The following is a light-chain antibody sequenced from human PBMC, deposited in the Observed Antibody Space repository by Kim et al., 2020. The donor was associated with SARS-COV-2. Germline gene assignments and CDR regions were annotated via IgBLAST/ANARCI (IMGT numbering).Light chain of an antibody. CDR3: CSYAGSYTLV. J-gene: IGLJ2*01. CDR1: SSDGGDYNY. CDR2: DVS. Sequence: GQSITIACTGTSSDGGDYNYVSWYQQHPGKAPKLMIYDVSKRPSGVPDRFSGSKSGNTASLTISGLQAEDEADYYCCSYAGSYTLVFGGGTKLTVL. V-gene: IGLV2-11*01.